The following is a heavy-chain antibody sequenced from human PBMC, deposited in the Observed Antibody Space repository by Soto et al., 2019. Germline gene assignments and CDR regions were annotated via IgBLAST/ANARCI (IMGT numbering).Heavy chain of an antibody. CDR1: GGSISSSNW. CDR3: ASDLAAGNSDY. Sequence: QVQLQESGPGLVKPSGTLSLTCAVSGGSISSSNWWSWVRQPPGKGLEWIGELYHSGSTNSSPSPRGXXTXSXVKSKNQFSRKLSSVTAADTAVYYCASDLAAGNSDYWGQGTLVTVSS. V-gene: IGHV4-4*02. CDR2: LYHSGST. D-gene: IGHD6-13*01. J-gene: IGHJ4*02.